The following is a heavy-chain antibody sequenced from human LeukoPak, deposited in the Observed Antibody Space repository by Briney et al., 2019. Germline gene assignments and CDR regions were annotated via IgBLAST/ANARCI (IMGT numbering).Heavy chain of an antibody. Sequence: ASVKVSCKASGYTFTSYGISWVRQAPGQGLEWMGWISAYNGNTNYAQKLQGRVTMTTDTSTSTAYMELRSLRSDDTAVYYCARDGELWFGEYRPIDAFDIWGQGTMVTVSS. J-gene: IGHJ3*02. CDR2: ISAYNGNT. V-gene: IGHV1-18*01. CDR1: GYTFTSYG. CDR3: ARDGELWFGEYRPIDAFDI. D-gene: IGHD3-10*01.